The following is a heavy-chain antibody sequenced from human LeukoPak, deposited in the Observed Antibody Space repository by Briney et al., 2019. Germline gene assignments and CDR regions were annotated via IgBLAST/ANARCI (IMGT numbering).Heavy chain of an antibody. CDR3: ARYLDSTGYLDY. Sequence: SDTLSLTCTVSGDSISIRGYYWSWIRQHPGKGLDWIGYIYYTGSTYYNPSLKSRVTIAVDTSKNQFSLQLSSVTAADTAVYYCARYLDSTGYLDYWGQGTLVTVSS. CDR1: GDSISIRGYY. D-gene: IGHD3-22*01. V-gene: IGHV4-31*03. CDR2: IYYTGST. J-gene: IGHJ4*02.